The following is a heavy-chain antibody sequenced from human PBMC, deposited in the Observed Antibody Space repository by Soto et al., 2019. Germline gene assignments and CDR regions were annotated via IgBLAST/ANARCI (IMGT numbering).Heavy chain of an antibody. CDR2: INSDGSST. J-gene: IGHJ4*02. D-gene: IGHD2-21*02. Sequence: GGSLRLSCAASGFTFSSYWMHWVRQAPGKGLVWVSRINSDGSSTSYADSVKGRFTISRDNAKNTLYLQMNSLRAEDTAVYYCAKDVHIVVVTAIPAPGVYWGQGTLVTVCS. V-gene: IGHV3-74*01. CDR3: AKDVHIVVVTAIPAPGVY. CDR1: GFTFSSYW.